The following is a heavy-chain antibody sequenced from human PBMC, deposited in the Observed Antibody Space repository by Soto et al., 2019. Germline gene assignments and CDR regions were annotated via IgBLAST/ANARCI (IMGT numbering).Heavy chain of an antibody. CDR2: IIPIFGTA. J-gene: IGHJ5*02. V-gene: IGHV1-69*01. CDR3: ARVNVGRVYYGSGMDWFDP. CDR1: GGTFSSYA. D-gene: IGHD3-10*01. Sequence: QVQLVQSGAEVKKPGSSVKVSCKASGGTFSSYAISWVRQAPGQGLEWMGGIIPIFGTANYAQKFQGRVTITADESTSTAYMELSSLRSEDTAVYYCARVNVGRVYYGSGMDWFDPWGQGTLVTVSS.